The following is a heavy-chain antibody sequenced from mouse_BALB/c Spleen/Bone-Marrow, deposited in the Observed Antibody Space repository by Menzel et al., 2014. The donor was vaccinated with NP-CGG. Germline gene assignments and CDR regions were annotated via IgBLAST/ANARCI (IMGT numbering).Heavy chain of an antibody. CDR2: IYPEDFNT. Sequence: QVHVKQSGLELVKPGASVRISCKASGYTFTNFYIHWVKQRPGQGLEWIGWIYPEDFNTKFNENFKGKATLTAGKSSSTAYMQLSSLTSEDSAVYFCARKSQRAYDSIMYWGPRTSVTVSS. CDR1: GYTFTNFY. V-gene: IGHV1S56*01. CDR3: ARKSQRAYDSIMY. D-gene: IGHD2-4*01. J-gene: IGHJ4*01.